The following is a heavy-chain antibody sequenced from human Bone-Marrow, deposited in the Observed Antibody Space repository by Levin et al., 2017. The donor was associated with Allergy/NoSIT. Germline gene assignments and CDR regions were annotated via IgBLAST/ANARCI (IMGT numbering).Heavy chain of an antibody. CDR2: IYWDDDK. CDR3: AHLGTRGFLGIVTDSGWFDH. J-gene: IGHJ5*02. V-gene: IGHV2-5*02. Sequence: SGPTLVKPTQTLTLTCSFSGFSLSTSGLGVGWLRQPPGKALEWLALIYWDDDKRVSPSLKTRLNITKDTSENQVVLTLTDMHPVDTGTYYCAHLGTRGFLGIVTDSGWFDHWGQGIMVTVSS. D-gene: IGHD2/OR15-2a*01. CDR1: GFSLSTSGLG.